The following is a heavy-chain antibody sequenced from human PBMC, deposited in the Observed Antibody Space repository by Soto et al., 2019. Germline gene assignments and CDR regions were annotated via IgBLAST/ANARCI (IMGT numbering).Heavy chain of an antibody. CDR2: ISSSSSYT. Sequence: GGSMRHSCAAAGLTFSAWYLRWLRQAQGKGLEWVSYISSSSSYTNYADSVKGRFTISRDNAKNSLYLQMNSLRAEDTAVYYCARDNHDAFDIWGQGTMVTVSS. J-gene: IGHJ3*02. CDR1: GLTFSAWY. V-gene: IGHV3-11*06. CDR3: ARDNHDAFDI.